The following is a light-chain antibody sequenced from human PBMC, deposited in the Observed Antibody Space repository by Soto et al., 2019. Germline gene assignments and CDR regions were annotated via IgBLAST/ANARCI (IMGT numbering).Light chain of an antibody. CDR2: GAS. CDR3: QQYGNPRGT. Sequence: DIVLTQSPGTLSLSPGDRATLSCRASQSVSTSYLAWYQQKPGQAPRLLIYGASSRATGIPDRFSGSGSGTDFTLTISGLEPEDFAVYYCQQYGNPRGTFGQGTKA. CDR1: QSVSTSY. V-gene: IGKV3-20*01. J-gene: IGKJ1*01.